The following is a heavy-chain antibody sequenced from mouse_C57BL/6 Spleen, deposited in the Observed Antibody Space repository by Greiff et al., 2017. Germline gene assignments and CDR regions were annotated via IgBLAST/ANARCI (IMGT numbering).Heavy chain of an antibody. Sequence: EVQLVESGGGLVKPGGSLKLSCAASGFTFSDYGMHWVRQAPEKGLEWVAYISSGSSTIYYADTVKGRFTISRDNAKNTLFLQMTSLRSEDTAMYYCARRDGSLAMDYWGQGTSVTVSS. CDR2: ISSGSSTI. J-gene: IGHJ4*01. CDR1: GFTFSDYG. V-gene: IGHV5-17*01. CDR3: ARRDGSLAMDY. D-gene: IGHD1-1*01.